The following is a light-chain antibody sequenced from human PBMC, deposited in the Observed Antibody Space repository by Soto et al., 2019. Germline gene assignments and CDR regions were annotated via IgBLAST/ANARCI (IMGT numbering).Light chain of an antibody. J-gene: IGLJ1*01. Sequence: QSVLTQPHLVSGSPGQSVTISCTGTSVDVGAYDFVSWYQQHPGKAPKLLIYVVSGRPSGVPHRFSGSKSGNAASLTISGLQAEDEADYYCSSFTTSHTYVFGTGTKVTVL. CDR1: SVDVGAYDF. CDR3: SSFTTSHTYV. CDR2: VVS. V-gene: IGLV2-11*01.